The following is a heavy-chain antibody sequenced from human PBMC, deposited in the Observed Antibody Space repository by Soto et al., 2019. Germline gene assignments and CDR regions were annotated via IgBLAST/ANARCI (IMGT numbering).Heavy chain of an antibody. CDR2: ISYDGRNE. V-gene: IGHV3-30*04. CDR1: GFSFSSYA. Sequence: QVKLVEFGGGVVQPGRSLRLSCAASGFSFSSYAMHWVRQAPGKGLEWLSFISYDGRNEYYADSVKGRFTVSRDSSENTLYLQINTLKPRDTAVYYCARDGCPNGVCFNDYWGQVTLCTDSP. CDR3: ARDGCPNGVCFNDY. D-gene: IGHD4-17*01. J-gene: IGHJ4*02.